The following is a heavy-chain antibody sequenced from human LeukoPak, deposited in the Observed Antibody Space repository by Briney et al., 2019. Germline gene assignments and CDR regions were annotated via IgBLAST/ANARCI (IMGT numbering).Heavy chain of an antibody. D-gene: IGHD3-10*01. Sequence: SQTLSLTCAVSGGSISSGSYYWSWIRQPAGKGLEWIGRIYTSGSTNYNPSLKSRVTISVDTSKNQFSLKLSSVTAADTAVYYCASQSAMVRGYYYYMDVWGKGTTVTVSS. CDR1: GGSISSGSYY. CDR2: IYTSGST. V-gene: IGHV4-61*02. J-gene: IGHJ6*03. CDR3: ASQSAMVRGYYYYMDV.